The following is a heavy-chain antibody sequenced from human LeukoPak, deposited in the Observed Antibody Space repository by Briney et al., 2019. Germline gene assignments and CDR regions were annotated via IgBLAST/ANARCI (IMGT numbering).Heavy chain of an antibody. Sequence: SETLSLTCTVSGGSVSGYYWSWIRQPPGKGLEWIGYIYYSGSTNYNPSLKSRVTISVDTSENQFSLKLTSVTAADTAVYYCARDREYSSSGLVWFDPWGHGSLVTVSS. D-gene: IGHD6-6*01. CDR1: GGSVSGYY. CDR3: ARDREYSSSGLVWFDP. CDR2: IYYSGST. V-gene: IGHV4-59*02. J-gene: IGHJ5*02.